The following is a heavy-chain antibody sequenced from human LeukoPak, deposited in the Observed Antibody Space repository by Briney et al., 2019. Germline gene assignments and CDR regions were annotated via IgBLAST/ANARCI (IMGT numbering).Heavy chain of an antibody. CDR3: AKGVRRSSDYSSPVDY. V-gene: IGHV3-23*01. J-gene: IGHJ4*02. D-gene: IGHD3-22*01. CDR2: ISGSGGST. CDR1: GFTFSSYA. Sequence: GGSLRLSCAASGFTFSSYAMSWVRQAPGRGLEWVSAISGSGGSTYYADSVKGRFTISRDNSRNTLYLQMNSLRAEDTAVYYCAKGVRRSSDYSSPVDYWGQGTLVTVSS.